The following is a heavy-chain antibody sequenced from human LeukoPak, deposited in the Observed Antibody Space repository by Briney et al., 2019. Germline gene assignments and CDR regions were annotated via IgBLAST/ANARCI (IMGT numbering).Heavy chain of an antibody. V-gene: IGHV4-34*01. Sequence: PSETLSLTCAVYGGXFSGYYCSWIRQPPGKGQEWIGEINHSGSTNYNPSLKSRVTISVDTSKNQFSLKLSSVTAADTAVYYCARLYYDSTLQHWGQGTLVTVSS. D-gene: IGHD3-22*01. CDR3: ARLYYDSTLQH. CDR2: INHSGST. J-gene: IGHJ1*01. CDR1: GGXFSGYY.